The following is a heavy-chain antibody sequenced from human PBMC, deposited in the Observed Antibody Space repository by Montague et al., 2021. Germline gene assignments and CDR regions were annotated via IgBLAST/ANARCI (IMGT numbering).Heavy chain of an antibody. Sequence: SLRLSCAASGFTFSSRAMSWVRQAPGKGLEWVSSISGKSNNTYYIDSLKGRFTISRDNSKKTLFLQMNSLRAEDTAVYYCAKSLYASGGWGYYFDLWGQGTLVTVSS. CDR1: GFTFSSRA. J-gene: IGHJ4*02. D-gene: IGHD2/OR15-2a*01. CDR3: AKSLYASGGWGYYFDL. V-gene: IGHV3-23*01. CDR2: ISGKSNNT.